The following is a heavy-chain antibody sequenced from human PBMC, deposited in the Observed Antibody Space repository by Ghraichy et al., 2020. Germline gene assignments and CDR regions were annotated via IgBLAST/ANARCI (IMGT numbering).Heavy chain of an antibody. J-gene: IGHJ6*02. V-gene: IGHV3-23*01. CDR1: GFTFSSYA. CDR3: AKGDIVVVPAAFYGMDV. CDR2: ISGSGGST. Sequence: GGSLRLSCAASGFTFSSYAMSWVRQAPGKGLEWVSAISGSGGSTYYADSVKGRFTISRDNSKNTLYLQMNSLRAEDTAVYYCAKGDIVVVPAAFYGMDVWGQGTTVTVSS. D-gene: IGHD2-2*01.